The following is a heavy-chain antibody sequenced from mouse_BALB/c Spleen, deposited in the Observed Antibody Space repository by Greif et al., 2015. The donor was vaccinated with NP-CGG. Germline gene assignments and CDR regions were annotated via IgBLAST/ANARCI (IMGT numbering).Heavy chain of an antibody. CDR2: INPSNGGT. CDR3: TSYDYDWAY. V-gene: IGHV1S81*02. D-gene: IGHD2-4*01. CDR1: GYTFTSYY. Sequence: QVQLQQSGAELVKPGASVKLSCKASGYTFTSYYMYWVKQRPGQGLEWIGEINPSNGGTNFNEKFKSKATLTVDKSSSTAYMQLSSLTSEDSAVYYCTSYDYDWAYWGQGTLVTVSA. J-gene: IGHJ3*01.